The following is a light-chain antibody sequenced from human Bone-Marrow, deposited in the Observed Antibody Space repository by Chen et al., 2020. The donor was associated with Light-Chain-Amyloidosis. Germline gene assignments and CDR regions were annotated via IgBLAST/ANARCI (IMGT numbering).Light chain of an antibody. J-gene: IGLJ1*01. CDR1: SSDVCGDNH. CDR3: SSYTITNTLV. V-gene: IGLV2-14*01. CDR2: EVT. Sequence: QTALTHPASVSRSPGQSTTISRTGTSSDVCGDNHVSWYQQHPDKAPKLMIYEVTNRPSWVPDRFSGSKSDNTASLTISGLQTEDEADYFCSSYTITNTLVFGSGTRVTV.